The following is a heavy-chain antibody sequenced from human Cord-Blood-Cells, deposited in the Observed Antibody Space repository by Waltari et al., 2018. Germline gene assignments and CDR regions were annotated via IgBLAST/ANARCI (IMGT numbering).Heavy chain of an antibody. CDR3: ARVRRTYGSGSYYYYYYYGMDV. Sequence: QVQLQQWGAGLLKPSETLSLTCAVYGGSFSGYYWSWIRQPPGKGLEWIGEINHSGSTNSNPSLKSRVTISVDTSKNQFSLKLSSVTAADTAVYYCARVRRTYGSGSYYYYYYYGMDVWGQGTTVTVSS. D-gene: IGHD3-10*01. J-gene: IGHJ6*02. CDR1: GGSFSGYY. V-gene: IGHV4-34*01. CDR2: INHSGST.